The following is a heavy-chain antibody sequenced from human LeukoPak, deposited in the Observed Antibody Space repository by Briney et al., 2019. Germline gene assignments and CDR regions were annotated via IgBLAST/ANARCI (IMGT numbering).Heavy chain of an antibody. D-gene: IGHD3-22*01. J-gene: IGHJ6*02. V-gene: IGHV4-39*01. Sequence: SETLSLTCTVSGGSISSSSYYWGWIRQPPGKGLEWIGSTYYSGSTYYNPSLKSRVTISVDTSKNQFSLKLSSVTAADTAVYYCARRPYSDTSGRLSDVWGQGTTVTVSS. CDR1: GGSISSSSYY. CDR2: TYYSGST. CDR3: ARRPYSDTSGRLSDV.